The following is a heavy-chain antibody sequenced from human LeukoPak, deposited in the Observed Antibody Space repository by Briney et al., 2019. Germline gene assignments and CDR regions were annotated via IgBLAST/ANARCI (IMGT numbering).Heavy chain of an antibody. J-gene: IGHJ4*02. CDR3: ARSSGEGYIVVVPAATDFDY. V-gene: IGHV3-48*03. D-gene: IGHD2-2*01. CDR1: GFSVSNCE. CDR2: ISSGGNSI. Sequence: GGSLRLSCAASGFSVSNCEMSWVRQAPGKGLEWVSYISSGGNSICYADSVKGRFTISRDNAKNSLYLQMNSLRAEDTAVYYCARSSGEGYIVVVPAATDFDYWGQGTLVTVSS.